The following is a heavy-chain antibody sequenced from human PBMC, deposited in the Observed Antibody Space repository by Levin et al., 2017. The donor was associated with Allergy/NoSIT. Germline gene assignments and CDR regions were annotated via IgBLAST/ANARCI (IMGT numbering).Heavy chain of an antibody. Sequence: PGGSLRLSCAASGFTFQNYAMNWIRQAPGKGLEWVSTISGPADRTYYAASVRGRFSISRDNSRNIVYLQLNFLRVDDTALYFCTREGVSHNGWYGDTWGQGTLVTVS. CDR2: ISGPADRT. CDR3: TREGVSHNGWYGDT. V-gene: IGHV3-23*01. D-gene: IGHD6-19*01. CDR1: GFTFQNYA. J-gene: IGHJ4*02.